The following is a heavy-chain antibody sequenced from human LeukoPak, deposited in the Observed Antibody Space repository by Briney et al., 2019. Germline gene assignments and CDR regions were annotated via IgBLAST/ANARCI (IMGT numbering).Heavy chain of an antibody. J-gene: IGHJ4*02. Sequence: GRSLRLSCEASGFTFGSHAMYWVRQAPGKGLEWVAGIFGSGGSPHYADPVKGRFTISRDNSRNTVYLQINSLIAEDTAVYYCGKTTVGYSSGQKPAWPVDYWGQGTLVTVSS. V-gene: IGHV3-23*01. CDR2: IFGSGGSP. CDR3: GKTTVGYSSGQKPAWPVDY. CDR1: GFTFGSHA. D-gene: IGHD5-18*01.